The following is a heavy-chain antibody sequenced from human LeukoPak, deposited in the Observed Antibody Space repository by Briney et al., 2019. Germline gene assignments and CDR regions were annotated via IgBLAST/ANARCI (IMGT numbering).Heavy chain of an antibody. CDR1: GYTFTSYA. Sequence: GASVKVTCKASGYTFTSYAMHWVRQAPGQRLEWMGWINAGNGNTKYSQKFKGRVTITRDTSASTAYMELSSLRSEDTAVYYCARGGITIFGVVIIRDYYGMDVWGQGTTVTVSS. CDR2: INAGNGNT. CDR3: ARGGITIFGVVIIRDYYGMDV. V-gene: IGHV1-3*01. J-gene: IGHJ6*02. D-gene: IGHD3-3*01.